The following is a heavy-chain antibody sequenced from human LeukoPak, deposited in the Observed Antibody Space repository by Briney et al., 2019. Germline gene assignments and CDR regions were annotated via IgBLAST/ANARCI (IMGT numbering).Heavy chain of an antibody. Sequence: PGMSLRLSCAASGVTFRNYGMHWVRQAPGKGLEWVAIIWYDGSNKYYADSVKGRFTVSRDNAKNTLYLQMNSLRAEDTAVYYCASTVGGSETYYNDHWGQGTLVSVSS. V-gene: IGHV3-33*01. CDR1: GVTFRNYG. J-gene: IGHJ4*02. CDR3: ASTVGGSETYYNDH. D-gene: IGHD3-10*01. CDR2: IWYDGSNK.